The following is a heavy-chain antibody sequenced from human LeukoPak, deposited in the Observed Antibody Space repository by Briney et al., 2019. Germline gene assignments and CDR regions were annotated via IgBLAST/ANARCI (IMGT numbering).Heavy chain of an antibody. CDR3: ARVRSGSSAGNYGMDV. D-gene: IGHD1-26*01. V-gene: IGHV3-74*01. J-gene: IGHJ6*02. CDR2: INSDGSST. Sequence: GGFLRLSCAASGFTFSSYWMHWVRQAPGKGLVWVSRINSDGSSTSYADSVKGRFTISRDNAKNTLYLQMNSLRAEDTAVYYCARVRSGSSAGNYGMDVWGQGTTVTVSS. CDR1: GFTFSSYW.